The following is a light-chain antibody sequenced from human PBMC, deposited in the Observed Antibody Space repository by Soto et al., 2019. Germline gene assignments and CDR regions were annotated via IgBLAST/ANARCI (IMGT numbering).Light chain of an antibody. CDR2: GAT. Sequence: EIVLTQSPGTLSLSPGERATLSCRASQSVTSNYLAWYQQKPGQAPRLLIYGATSGAAGIPARFSGSGSGTEFTLTISGLEPEDFDLYYCQKYSNSPWTFGQGTKVE. CDR3: QKYSNSPWT. J-gene: IGKJ1*01. V-gene: IGKV3-20*01. CDR1: QSVTSNY.